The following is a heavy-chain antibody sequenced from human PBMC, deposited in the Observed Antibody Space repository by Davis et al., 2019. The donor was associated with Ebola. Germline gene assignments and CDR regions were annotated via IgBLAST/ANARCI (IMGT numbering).Heavy chain of an antibody. Sequence: GESLKISCAASGFTCSSYWMSWVRQAPGKGLEWVANIKQDGSEKYYVDSVKGRFTISRDNAKNSLYLQMNSLRDEDTAVYYCASEGGEYYDYVWGSYRYGWYFALWGRGTLVTVSS. CDR1: GFTCSSYW. D-gene: IGHD3-16*02. J-gene: IGHJ2*01. CDR3: ASEGGEYYDYVWGSYRYGWYFAL. CDR2: IKQDGSEK. V-gene: IGHV3-7*01.